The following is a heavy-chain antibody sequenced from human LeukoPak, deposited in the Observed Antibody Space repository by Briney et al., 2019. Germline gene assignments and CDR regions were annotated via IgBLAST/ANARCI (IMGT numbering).Heavy chain of an antibody. CDR1: GFTFSGSA. J-gene: IGHJ4*02. D-gene: IGHD3-22*01. CDR2: IRSKANSYAT. CDR3: FSSGYYENFDY. V-gene: IGHV3-73*01. Sequence: GGSLGLSCAASGFTFSGSAMHWARQASGKGLEWVGRIRSKANSYATAYAASVKGRFTISRDDSKNTAYLQMNSLKTEDTAVYYCFSSGYYENFDYWGQGTLVTVSS.